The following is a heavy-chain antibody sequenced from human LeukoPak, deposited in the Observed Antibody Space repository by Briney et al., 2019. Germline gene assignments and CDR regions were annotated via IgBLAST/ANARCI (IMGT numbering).Heavy chain of an antibody. D-gene: IGHD2-21*02. CDR3: ARGQVVVTARFDY. Sequence: SQTLSLTCTVSGASINNYYWSWIRQPPGKGLEWIGYIYYSGSTNYNPSLKSRVTISLDTSKNQFSLKLNSVTAADTAVYYCARGQVVVTARFDYWGQGTLVTVSS. V-gene: IGHV4-59*01. J-gene: IGHJ4*02. CDR1: GASINNYY. CDR2: IYYSGST.